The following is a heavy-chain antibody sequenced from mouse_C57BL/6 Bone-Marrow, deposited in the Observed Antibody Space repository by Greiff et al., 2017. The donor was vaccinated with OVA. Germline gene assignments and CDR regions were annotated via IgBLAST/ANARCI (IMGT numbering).Heavy chain of an antibody. CDR3: VRGGSSGYYAMDY. CDR1: GYTFTSYW. CDR2: INPSNGGT. D-gene: IGHD3-2*02. Sequence: QVQLQQPGTELVKPGASVKLSCKASGYTFTSYWMHWVKQRPGQGLEWIGNINPSNGGTNYNEKFKSKATLTVDKSSSTAYMQLSSLTSEDSAVYYGVRGGSSGYYAMDYWGQGTSVTVSS. V-gene: IGHV1-53*01. J-gene: IGHJ4*01.